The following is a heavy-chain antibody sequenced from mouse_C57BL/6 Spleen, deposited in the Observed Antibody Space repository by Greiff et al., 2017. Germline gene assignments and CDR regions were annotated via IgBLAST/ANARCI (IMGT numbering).Heavy chain of an antibody. V-gene: IGHV14-4*01. CDR1: GFNIKDDY. CDR3: TTGDWYFDV. J-gene: IGHJ1*03. CDR2: IDPENGDT. Sequence: EVKLQQSGAELVRPGASVKLSCTASGFNIKDDYMHWVKQRPEQGLEWIGWIDPENGDTAYASKFQGKATITADTSSNTAYLQLRSLTFEDTAVYYCTTGDWYFDVWGTGTTVTVSS.